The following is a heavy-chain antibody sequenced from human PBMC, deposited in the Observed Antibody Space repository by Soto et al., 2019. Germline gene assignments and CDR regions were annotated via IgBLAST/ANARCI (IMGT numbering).Heavy chain of an antibody. J-gene: IGHJ6*02. CDR3: ARDILRSRITIFGVVTPGYYYGMDV. V-gene: IGHV1-18*01. CDR1: GYTFTSYG. CDR2: ISAYKGNT. D-gene: IGHD3-3*01. Sequence: QVQLVQSGAEVKKPGASVKVSCKASGYTFTSYGISWVRQAPGQGLEWMGWISAYKGNTNYAQKLQARITMTTDPSTSTAYIGLRSLRSDDTAVYYCARDILRSRITIFGVVTPGYYYGMDVWGQGTTVTVSS.